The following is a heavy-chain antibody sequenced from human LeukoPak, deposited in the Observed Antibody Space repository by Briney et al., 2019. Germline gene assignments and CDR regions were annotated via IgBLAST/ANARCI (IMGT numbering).Heavy chain of an antibody. CDR2: IYYSGST. J-gene: IGHJ2*01. CDR3: ARHITYYDILTGYAPRYFDL. V-gene: IGHV4-39*01. D-gene: IGHD3-9*01. CDR1: GGSMSGYF. Sequence: KASETLSLTCTVSGGSMSGYFWSWIRQPPGKGLEWIGSIYYSGSTYYNPSLKSRVTISVDTSKNQFSLKLSSVTAADTAVYYCARHITYYDILTGYAPRYFDLWGRGTLVTVSS.